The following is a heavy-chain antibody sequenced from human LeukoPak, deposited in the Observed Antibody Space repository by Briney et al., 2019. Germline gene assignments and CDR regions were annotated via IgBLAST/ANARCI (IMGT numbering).Heavy chain of an antibody. D-gene: IGHD5-18*01. J-gene: IGHJ4*02. CDR3: ARDLYLDTAMVDVFDY. CDR1: GITFSDYA. V-gene: IGHV3-30*04. Sequence: GGSLRLSCAASGITFSDYAMNWVRQAPGKGLEWVAIISFDGSDKYYADSVKGRFTISRDNSKNTLYLQMNSLRAEDTAVYYCARDLYLDTAMVDVFDYWGQGTLVTVSS. CDR2: ISFDGSDK.